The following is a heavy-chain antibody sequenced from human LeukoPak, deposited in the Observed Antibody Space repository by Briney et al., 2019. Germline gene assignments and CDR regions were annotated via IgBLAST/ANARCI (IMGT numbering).Heavy chain of an antibody. J-gene: IGHJ6*03. CDR3: AKMGSIAARRYYYYYYMDV. D-gene: IGHD6-6*01. CDR2: ISGSGGST. V-gene: IGHV3-23*01. CDR1: GFTFSTFA. Sequence: PGGSLRLSCAASGFTFSTFAMNWVRQAPGEGLEWVSGISGSGGSTYYADSVKGRFTISRDNSKNTLFLQMNSLRAEDTAVYYCAKMGSIAARRYYYYYYMDVWGKGTTVTVSS.